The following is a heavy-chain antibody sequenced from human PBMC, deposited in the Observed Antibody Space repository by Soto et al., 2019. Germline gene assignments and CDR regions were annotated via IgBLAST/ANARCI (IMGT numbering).Heavy chain of an antibody. Sequence: SVKASCKASGGTFSSYTISWVRQAPGQGLEWMGRIIPILGVTNYAQNLQGRVTMTTDTSTTTAYMELRSLRSDDTAVYYCALLSYCTTVTCFYLDYWGQGTPVTV. CDR2: IIPILGVT. CDR3: ALLSYCTTVTCFYLDY. D-gene: IGHD2-8*01. V-gene: IGHV1-69*02. CDR1: GGTFSSYT. J-gene: IGHJ4*02.